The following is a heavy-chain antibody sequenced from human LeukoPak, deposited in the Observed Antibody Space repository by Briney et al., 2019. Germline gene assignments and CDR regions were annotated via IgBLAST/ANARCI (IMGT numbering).Heavy chain of an antibody. CDR3: ARVLKISSIAVAGTSYYFDY. J-gene: IGHJ4*02. V-gene: IGHV4-59*01. Sequence: SETLSLTCTVSGGPISSYYWSWIRQPPGKGLEWIGYIYYSGSTNYNPSLKSRVTISVDTSKNQFSLKLSSVTAADTAVYYCARVLKISSIAVAGTSYYFDYWGQGTLVTVSS. CDR1: GGPISSYY. CDR2: IYYSGST. D-gene: IGHD6-19*01.